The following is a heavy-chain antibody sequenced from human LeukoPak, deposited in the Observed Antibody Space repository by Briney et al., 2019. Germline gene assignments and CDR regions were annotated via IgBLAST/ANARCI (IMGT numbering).Heavy chain of an antibody. CDR3: AKDIELFMS. V-gene: IGHV3-23*01. CDR2: LSHGGTRT. J-gene: IGHJ5*02. Sequence: GGSLRLSCAASGFTFRNFAMSWVRQAPGKGLEWVSGLSHGGTRTFYAASVKGRFTISRDNSNSTLFLQMDNLRVEDTATYYCAKDIELFMSWGQGTLVIVSS. D-gene: IGHD1-26*01. CDR1: GFTFRNFA.